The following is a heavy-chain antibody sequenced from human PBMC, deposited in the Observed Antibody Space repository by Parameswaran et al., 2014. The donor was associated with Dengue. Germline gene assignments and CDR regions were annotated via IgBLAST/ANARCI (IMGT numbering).Heavy chain of an antibody. J-gene: IGHJ6*02. CDR2: IYYSGST. D-gene: IGHD4-17*01. V-gene: IGHV4-59*01. Sequence: RWIRQPPGKGLEWIGYIYYSGSTNYNPSLKSRVTISVDTSKNQFSLKLSSVTAADTAVYYCAREGATTVSYYYYGMDVWGQGDHGHRLL. CDR3: AREGATTVSYYYYGMDV.